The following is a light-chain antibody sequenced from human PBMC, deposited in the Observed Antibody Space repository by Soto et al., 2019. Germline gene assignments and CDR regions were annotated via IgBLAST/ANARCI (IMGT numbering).Light chain of an antibody. Sequence: DIRMTQSPSSLSASVRDRVTITCRASQAMNNYLAWFQQKPGKAPKSLIFAASSLQSGVPSQFSGSGSGTDFTLTIRSLQPEDFAPYYCQQYNRYPLYTFGQGTKLEIK. CDR1: QAMNNY. V-gene: IGKV1-16*02. CDR3: QQYNRYPLYT. J-gene: IGKJ2*01. CDR2: AAS.